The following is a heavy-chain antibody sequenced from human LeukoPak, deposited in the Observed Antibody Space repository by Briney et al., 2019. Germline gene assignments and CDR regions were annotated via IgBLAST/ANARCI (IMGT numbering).Heavy chain of an antibody. V-gene: IGHV4-34*01. CDR2: INHSGST. D-gene: IGHD2-2*01. CDR3: ARALTSCSSTSCPRAFDY. CDR1: GGSFSGYY. Sequence: SETLSLTCAVYGGSFSGYYRSWIRQPPGKGLEWIGEINHSGSTNYNPSLKSRVTISVDTSKNQFSLKLSSVTAADTAVYYCARALTSCSSTSCPRAFDYWGQGTLVTVSS. J-gene: IGHJ4*02.